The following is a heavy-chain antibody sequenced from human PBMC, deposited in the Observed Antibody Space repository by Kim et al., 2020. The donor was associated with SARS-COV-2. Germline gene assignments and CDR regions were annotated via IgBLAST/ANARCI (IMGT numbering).Heavy chain of an antibody. D-gene: IGHD6-19*01. CDR3: ARAPTYSSGWYRGPGGPDY. J-gene: IGHJ4*02. Sequence: SETLSLTCTVSGGSVSSGSYYWSWIRQPPGKGLEWIGYIYYSGSTNYNPSLKSRVTISVDTSKNQFSLKLSSVTAADTAVYYCARAPTYSSGWYRGPGGPDYWGQGTLVTVSS. CDR1: GGSVSSGSYY. CDR2: IYYSGST. V-gene: IGHV4-61*01.